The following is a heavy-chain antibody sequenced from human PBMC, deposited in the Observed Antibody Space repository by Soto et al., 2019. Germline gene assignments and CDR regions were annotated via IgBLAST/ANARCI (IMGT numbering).Heavy chain of an antibody. D-gene: IGHD1-1*01. V-gene: IGHV4-34*01. CDR2: INHSGST. CDR1: GESFSGHY. Sequence: SETLSLTCGVYGESFSGHYWSWIRQPPGKGLEWIGEINHSGSTNYNPSLKSRVTISVDTSKNQFSLKLSSVTAADTAVYYCARGWTGTTYYYYGMDVWGQGTTVTVSS. CDR3: ARGWTGTTYYYYGMDV. J-gene: IGHJ6*02.